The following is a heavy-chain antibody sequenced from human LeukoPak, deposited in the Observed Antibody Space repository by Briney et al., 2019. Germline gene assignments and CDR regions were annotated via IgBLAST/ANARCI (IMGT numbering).Heavy chain of an antibody. V-gene: IGHV4-4*02. CDR3: ARGSEASGYDYNPIYY. D-gene: IGHD5-12*01. CDR2: IYHSEST. CDR1: GGSISSSNW. Sequence: PSETLSLTCAVSGGSISSSNWWSWVRQPPGKGLEWIGEIYHSESTNYYPSLKSRVTISVDKSKNQFSLKLSSVTAADTAVYYCARGSEASGYDYNPIYYWGQGTLVTVSS. J-gene: IGHJ4*02.